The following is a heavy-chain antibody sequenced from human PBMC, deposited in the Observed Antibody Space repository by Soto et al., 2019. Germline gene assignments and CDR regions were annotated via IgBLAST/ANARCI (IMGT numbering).Heavy chain of an antibody. CDR2: IWYDGSNK. V-gene: IGHV3-33*01. CDR3: ARDGGCRDGYKVGCNWFYT. D-gene: IGHD5-12*01. Sequence: QVQLVESGGGVVPPGRSLRLSCAASGFTFSSYGMHWVLQAPGKGLEWVAVIWYDGSNKYYADDVKGRFTISRDNSQNTVYLQMNSLRDEDTAVYYCARDGGCRDGYKVGCNWFYTWGQGTLVTVSS. J-gene: IGHJ5*02. CDR1: GFTFSSYG.